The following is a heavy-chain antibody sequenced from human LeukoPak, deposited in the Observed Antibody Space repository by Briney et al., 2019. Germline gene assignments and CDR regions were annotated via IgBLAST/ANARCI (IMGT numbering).Heavy chain of an antibody. J-gene: IGHJ4*02. CDR2: IKQDGSEK. Sequence: GESLKISCAASGFTFSNYWMSWVRQAPGKGLEWVANIKQDGSEKYYVDSVKGRFTISRDNAKNSLYLQTNSLRAEDTAVYYCARDMVAGYDFWSGYLDYWGQGTLVTVSS. V-gene: IGHV3-7*01. CDR1: GFTFSNYW. D-gene: IGHD3-3*01. CDR3: ARDMVAGYDFWSGYLDY.